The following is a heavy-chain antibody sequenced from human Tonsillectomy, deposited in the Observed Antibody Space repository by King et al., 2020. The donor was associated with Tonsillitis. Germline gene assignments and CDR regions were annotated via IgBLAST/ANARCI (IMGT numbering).Heavy chain of an antibody. D-gene: IGHD3-10*02. CDR1: GFTFSSNY. J-gene: IGHJ4*02. V-gene: IGHV3-66*01. CDR3: AREVYYVHDY. CDR2: IYSGGST. Sequence: VQLVESGGGLVQPGGSLRLSCAASGFTFSSNYMSWVRQAPGKGLEWVSVIYSGGSTYYADSVKGRFTISRDNSKNTMYLKMNSLSAEDTAVYYCAREVYYVHDYWGQGTLVTVSS.